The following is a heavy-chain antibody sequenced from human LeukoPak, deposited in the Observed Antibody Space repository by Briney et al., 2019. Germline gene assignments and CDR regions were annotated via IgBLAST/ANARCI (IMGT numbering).Heavy chain of an antibody. CDR3: ARELYGGNSD. D-gene: IGHD4-23*01. CDR2: IYTSGST. Sequence: SQTLSLTCTVSGGSISSGSYYWSWIRQPAGKGLEWIGRIYTSGSTNYNPSLKSRVTISVDTSKNQFSLKLSSVTAADTAVYYCARELYGGNSDRGQGTLVTVSS. J-gene: IGHJ4*02. CDR1: GGSISSGSYY. V-gene: IGHV4-61*02.